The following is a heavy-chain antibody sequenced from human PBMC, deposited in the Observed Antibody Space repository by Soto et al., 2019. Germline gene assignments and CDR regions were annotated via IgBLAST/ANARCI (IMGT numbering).Heavy chain of an antibody. Sequence: PSETLSLTCAVYGGSFSGYYWSWIRQPPGKGLEWIGEINHSGSTNYNPSLKSRVTISVDTSKNQFSLKLSSVTAADTTVYYCCGWYRSYYYMDVWGKGTTVTVSS. CDR3: CGWYRSYYYMDV. V-gene: IGHV4-34*01. CDR2: INHSGST. J-gene: IGHJ6*03. CDR1: GGSFSGYY. D-gene: IGHD6-19*01.